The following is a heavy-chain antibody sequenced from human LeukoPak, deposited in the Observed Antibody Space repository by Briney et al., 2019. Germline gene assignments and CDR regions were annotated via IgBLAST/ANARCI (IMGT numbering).Heavy chain of an antibody. D-gene: IGHD6-19*01. V-gene: IGHV3-66*01. J-gene: IGHJ4*02. CDR3: ASGIEVGPVYFDY. Sequence: GGSLRLSCAASGFTVSSKYMSWVRQAPGKGLEWVSVIYSGGNTYYADSVKGRFTISRDNSKNTVNLQMNSLRAEDAAVYYCASGIEVGPVYFDYWGQGTLVTVSS. CDR1: GFTVSSKY. CDR2: IYSGGNT.